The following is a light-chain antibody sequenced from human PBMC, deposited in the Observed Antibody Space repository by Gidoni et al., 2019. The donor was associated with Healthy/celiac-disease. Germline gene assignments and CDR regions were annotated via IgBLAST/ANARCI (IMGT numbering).Light chain of an antibody. V-gene: IGKV3-15*01. Sequence: EIVTPQSPATLSVSPGERATLSCRASHSVSSNLAWYQQKPGQAPKLLIYGASTRATGIPARFSGSGSGTEFTLTISSLQSEDFAVYYCQQYNNWPPWTFGQGTKVEIK. CDR3: QQYNNWPPWT. CDR2: GAS. CDR1: HSVSSN. J-gene: IGKJ1*01.